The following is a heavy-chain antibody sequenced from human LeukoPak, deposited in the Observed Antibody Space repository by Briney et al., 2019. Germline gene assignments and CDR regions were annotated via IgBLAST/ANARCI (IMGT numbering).Heavy chain of an antibody. D-gene: IGHD6-19*01. Sequence: PGGSLRLSCAASGFTFSSYAMSWVRQAPGKGLEWVSAISGSGGSTYYADSVKGRFTIPRDNSKNTLYLQMNSLRAEDTAVYYCAKGYSSGWRGYFDYWGQGTLVTVSS. J-gene: IGHJ4*02. V-gene: IGHV3-23*01. CDR2: ISGSGGST. CDR1: GFTFSSYA. CDR3: AKGYSSGWRGYFDY.